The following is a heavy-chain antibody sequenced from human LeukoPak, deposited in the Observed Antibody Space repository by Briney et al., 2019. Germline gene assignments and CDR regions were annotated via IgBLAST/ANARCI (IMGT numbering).Heavy chain of an antibody. V-gene: IGHV4-4*07. CDR3: ASILDIVVARGAFDI. D-gene: IGHD2-15*01. Sequence: PSETLSLTCTVSGGYISSYYWSWIRQPAGKGLEWIGRIYTSGSTNYNPSLKSRVTMSVDTSKNQFSLKLSSVTAADTAVYYCASILDIVVARGAFDIWGQRTMVTVSS. CDR2: IYTSGST. J-gene: IGHJ3*02. CDR1: GGYISSYY.